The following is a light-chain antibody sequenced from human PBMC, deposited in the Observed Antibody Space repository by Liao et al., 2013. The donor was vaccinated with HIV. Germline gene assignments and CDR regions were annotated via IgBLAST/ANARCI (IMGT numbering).Light chain of an antibody. J-gene: IGLJ2*01. V-gene: IGLV3-1*01. CDR2: QDS. CDR3: QAWDNSRVV. CDR1: KLGNRY. Sequence: SYELTQPPTVSVSAGQTASITCSGDKLGNRYVCWYQQKPGQSPVLVIYQDSKRPSGIPERFSGSNSGNTATLTISGTQAMDEADYYCQAWDNSRVVFGGGPPWPS.